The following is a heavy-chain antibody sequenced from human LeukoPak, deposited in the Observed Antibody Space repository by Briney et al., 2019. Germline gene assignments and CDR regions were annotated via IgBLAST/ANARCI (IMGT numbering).Heavy chain of an antibody. V-gene: IGHV4-4*07. Sequence: SETLYLTCTVSGGSISSYYWSWIRQPAGKGLEWIGRIYTSGSTNYNPSLKSRVTMSVDTSKNQFALKLSSVTAADTAVYYCARVPADILAAGMTFDIWGQGTMVTVSS. CDR3: ARVPADILAAGMTFDI. CDR2: IYTSGST. J-gene: IGHJ3*02. CDR1: GGSISSYY. D-gene: IGHD5-12*01.